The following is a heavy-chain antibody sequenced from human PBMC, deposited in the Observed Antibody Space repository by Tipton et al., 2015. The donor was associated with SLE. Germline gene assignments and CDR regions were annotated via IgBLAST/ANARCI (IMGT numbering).Heavy chain of an antibody. CDR3: ARYSLTNWHLDL. CDR1: GGSFTGYY. CDR2: IHHSGST. Sequence: LRLSCAVYGGSFTGYYWSWIRQSPGKGLEWIGEIHHSGSTIYNPSLKSRVTISVDTSKNQFSLKLSSVTAADSAVYYCARYSLTNWHLDLWGRGTLVTVSS. D-gene: IGHD2-15*01. J-gene: IGHJ2*01. V-gene: IGHV4-34*01.